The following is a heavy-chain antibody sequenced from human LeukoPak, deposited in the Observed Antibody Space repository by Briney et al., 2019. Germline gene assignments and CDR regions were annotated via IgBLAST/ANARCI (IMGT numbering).Heavy chain of an antibody. D-gene: IGHD3-22*01. CDR1: GGTFSNYA. J-gene: IGHJ4*02. CDR2: IVPILRTA. CDR3: ARDRYYDSRGNFYESGY. Sequence: SVKVSCKTSGGTFSNYAITWVRQAPGQGLEWMGGIVPILRTANYAQKFQGRLTITTDESTSTAYMDLNRLTSEDTAVYYCARDRYYDSRGNFYESGYRGQGTLVTVSS. V-gene: IGHV1-69*05.